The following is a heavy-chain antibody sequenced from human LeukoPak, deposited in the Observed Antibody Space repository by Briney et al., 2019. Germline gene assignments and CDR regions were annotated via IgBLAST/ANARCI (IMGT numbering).Heavy chain of an antibody. D-gene: IGHD4-17*01. CDR1: GFTFDDYG. CDR2: INWNGGST. J-gene: IGHJ5*01. Sequence: RSGGSLRLSCAASGFTFDDYGMSWVRQAPGKGLEWVSGINWNGGSTGYVDSVKGRFTISRDNARNSLYLQMNSLRAEDTAVYYCANPPTVTKTRFDSWGQGTLVTVSS. CDR3: ANPPTVTKTRFDS. V-gene: IGHV3-20*04.